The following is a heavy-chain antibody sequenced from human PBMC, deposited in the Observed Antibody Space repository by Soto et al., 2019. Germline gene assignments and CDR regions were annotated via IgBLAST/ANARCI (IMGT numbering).Heavy chain of an antibody. Sequence: QVQLVQSGAEVKKPGSSVKVSCKASGGTFSSYTISWVRQAPGQGLEWMGRIIPILGIANYAQKFQGRVTITADKSTSTAYMELSSLRSEDTAVYYCPRSRTGYYGGYYYYGMDVWGQGTTVTVSS. V-gene: IGHV1-69*02. D-gene: IGHD3-9*01. CDR2: IIPILGIA. CDR1: GGTFSSYT. CDR3: PRSRTGYYGGYYYYGMDV. J-gene: IGHJ6*02.